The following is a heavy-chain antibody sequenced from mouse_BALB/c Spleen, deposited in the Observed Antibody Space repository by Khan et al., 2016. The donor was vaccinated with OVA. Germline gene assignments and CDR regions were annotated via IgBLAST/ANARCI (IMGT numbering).Heavy chain of an antibody. CDR2: ISYSGST. CDR1: GYSITSNYA. Sequence: EVQLQESGPGLVKPSQSLSLTCTVNGYSITSNYAWNWIRQFPGNKLEWMGYISYSGSTNYNPSLKSRLSITRDTSKNQFFLLLHSVTTEDSATYYCARGNYYRYSLDYWGQGTSLTVSS. D-gene: IGHD1-1*01. CDR3: ARGNYYRYSLDY. J-gene: IGHJ4*01. V-gene: IGHV3-2*02.